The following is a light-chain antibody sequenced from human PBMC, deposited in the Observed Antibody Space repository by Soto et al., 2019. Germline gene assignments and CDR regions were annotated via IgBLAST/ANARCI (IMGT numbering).Light chain of an antibody. CDR3: QQYGSSPT. CDR2: GAS. V-gene: IGKV3-20*01. Sequence: EIVLTQSPGTLSLSPGERATLSCRASQSVSSSSLAWYQQKPGQAPRVLIYGASSRATGIPDRFSGSGSGTDFTLTISRLEPEDFAVYYCQQYGSSPTFGQGTKV. J-gene: IGKJ1*01. CDR1: QSVSSSS.